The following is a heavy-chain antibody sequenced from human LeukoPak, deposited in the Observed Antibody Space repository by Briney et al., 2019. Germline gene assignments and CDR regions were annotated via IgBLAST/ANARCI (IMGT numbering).Heavy chain of an antibody. V-gene: IGHV3-30-3*01. J-gene: IGHJ3*02. D-gene: IGHD3-3*01. CDR2: ISFDESNA. CDR3: ARDRTIFGVVDAFDI. CDR1: GFTFSSYA. Sequence: PGRSLRLSCAASGFTFSSYAMHWVRQAPGKGLEWVALISFDESNAYYADSVKGRFTISRDNAKNSLYLQMNSLRAEDTALYHCARDRTIFGVVDAFDIWGQGTMVTVSS.